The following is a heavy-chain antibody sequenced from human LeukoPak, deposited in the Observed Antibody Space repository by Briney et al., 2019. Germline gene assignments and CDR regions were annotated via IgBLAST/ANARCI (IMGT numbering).Heavy chain of an antibody. CDR1: GFTFSSYG. D-gene: IGHD2-21*01. Sequence: GGSLRLSCAASGFTFSSYGMHWVRQAPGKGLEWVAVIWYDGSNKYYADSVKGRFTISRDNSKNTLYLQMNSLRAEDTAVYYCARGLRGHHFGYRGQGTLVTVSS. CDR3: ARGLRGHHFGY. V-gene: IGHV3-33*01. CDR2: IWYDGSNK. J-gene: IGHJ4*02.